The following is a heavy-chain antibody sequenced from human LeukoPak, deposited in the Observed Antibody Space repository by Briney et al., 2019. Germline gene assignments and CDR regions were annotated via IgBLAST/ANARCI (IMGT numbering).Heavy chain of an antibody. CDR3: ARTWVSSGPNFNWYFDL. CDR2: IYYSGST. J-gene: IGHJ2*01. Sequence: ASETLTLTCTVSGDSINSRYYWGWIRQPPGKGLEWIGSIYYSGSTYYNPSLKSRVTISVDTSKNQFSLKLSSVTAADTAVYYCARTWVSSGPNFNWYFDLWGRGTLVTVSS. D-gene: IGHD4/OR15-4a*01. V-gene: IGHV4-39*01. CDR1: GDSINSRYY.